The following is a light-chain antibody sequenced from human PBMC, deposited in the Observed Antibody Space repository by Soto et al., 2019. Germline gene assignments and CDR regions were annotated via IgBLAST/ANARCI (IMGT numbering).Light chain of an antibody. V-gene: IGKV3-11*01. Sequence: EIVLTQSPATLSLSPGERATLSCRASHSVDGYLDWYQQKPGQAPRLLIYDASDRASGIPARFSGSGSGTDFTLTISSLEPEDLAVYYCHQRSNWPPLTFGGGTKVEIK. CDR1: HSVDGY. CDR2: DAS. J-gene: IGKJ4*01. CDR3: HQRSNWPPLT.